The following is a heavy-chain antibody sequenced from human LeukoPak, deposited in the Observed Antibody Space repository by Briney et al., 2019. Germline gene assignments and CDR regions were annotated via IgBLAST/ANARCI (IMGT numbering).Heavy chain of an antibody. D-gene: IGHD3-10*01. CDR3: ALGEVLLWFGESYSPISS. V-gene: IGHV3-30*03. J-gene: IGHJ4*02. CDR1: GFSFTSYS. Sequence: PGGSLRLSCAASGFSFTSYSMNWVRQAPGKGLEWVAVISYDGSNKYYADSVKGRFTISRDNSKNTLYLQMNSLRAEDTAVYYCALGEVLLWFGESYSPISSWGQGTLVTVSS. CDR2: ISYDGSNK.